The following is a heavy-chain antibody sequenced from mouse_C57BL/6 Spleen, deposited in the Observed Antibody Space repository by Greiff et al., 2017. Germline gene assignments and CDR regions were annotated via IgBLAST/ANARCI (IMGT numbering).Heavy chain of an antibody. V-gene: IGHV1-4*01. CDR1: GYTFTSYT. D-gene: IGHD3-1*01. Sequence: QVQLKQSGAELARPGASVKMSCKASGYTFTSYTMHWVKQRPGPGLEWIGYINPSSGYTKYNQKFKDKATLTADKSSSTAYMQLSRLTSEDSAVYYCARRPSDYAMDYWGQGTSVTVSS. CDR2: INPSSGYT. J-gene: IGHJ4*01. CDR3: ARRPSDYAMDY.